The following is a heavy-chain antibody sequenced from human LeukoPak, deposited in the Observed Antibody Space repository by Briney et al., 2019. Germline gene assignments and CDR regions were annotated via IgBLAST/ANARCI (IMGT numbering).Heavy chain of an antibody. V-gene: IGHV4-59*01. CDR2: IYYSGST. CDR1: GGSTSSYY. D-gene: IGHD4-23*01. J-gene: IGHJ4*02. CDR3: ARVVVTRSFDY. Sequence: SETLSLTCTVSGGSTSSYYWSWIRQPPGKGLEWIGYIYYSGSTNYNPSLKSRVTISVDTSKNQFSLKLSSVTAADTAVYYCARVVVTRSFDYWGQGTLVTVSS.